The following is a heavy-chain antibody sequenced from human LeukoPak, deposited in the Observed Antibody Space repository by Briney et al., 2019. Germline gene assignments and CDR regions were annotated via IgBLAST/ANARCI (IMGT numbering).Heavy chain of an antibody. CDR2: ISGSGGST. CDR1: GFTFSSYA. CDR3: AKVRWIQLWSLGGAFDI. Sequence: GGSLRLSCAASGFTFSSYAMSWVRQAPGKGLEWVSAISGSGGSTYYADSVKGRFTISRDNSKNTLYLQMNSLRAEDTAVYYCAKVRWIQLWSLGGAFDIWGQGTMVTVSS. J-gene: IGHJ3*02. D-gene: IGHD5-18*01. V-gene: IGHV3-23*01.